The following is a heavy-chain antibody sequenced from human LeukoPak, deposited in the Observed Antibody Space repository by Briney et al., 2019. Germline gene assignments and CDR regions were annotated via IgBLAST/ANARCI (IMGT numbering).Heavy chain of an antibody. J-gene: IGHJ6*02. V-gene: IGHV3-23*01. CDR1: GFTFGTYA. CDR3: AKDYYGSGSYGVYYYYGMDV. CDR2: ISGSGGST. Sequence: GGSLRLACAASGFTFGTYAMSWVRQAPGKGLEWVSTISGSGGSTYYADSVKGRFTISRDNPKNTLYLQMNSLRAEDTAVYYCAKDYYGSGSYGVYYYYGMDVWGQGTMLTVSS. D-gene: IGHD3-10*01.